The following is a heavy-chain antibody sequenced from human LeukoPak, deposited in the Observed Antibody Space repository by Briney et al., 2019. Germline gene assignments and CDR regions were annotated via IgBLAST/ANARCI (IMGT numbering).Heavy chain of an antibody. CDR3: ARPAGWGSLDY. V-gene: IGHV3-7*01. Sequence: GGSLRLSCAASGFTLSRYWMTWVRQAPGKGLEWVANIKEDGSEKYYVDSVKGRFTNSRDNAKNSLYLQMNSLRADDTAVYYCARPAGWGSLDYWGRGTLVTVSS. CDR2: IKEDGSEK. D-gene: IGHD7-27*01. CDR1: GFTLSRYW. J-gene: IGHJ4*02.